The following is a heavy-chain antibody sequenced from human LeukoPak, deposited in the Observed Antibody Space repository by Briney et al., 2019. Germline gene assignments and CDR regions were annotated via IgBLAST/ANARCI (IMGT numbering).Heavy chain of an antibody. V-gene: IGHV3-11*04. D-gene: IGHD3-10*01. CDR3: ARPHYGLGSYYINPDFDY. J-gene: IGHJ4*02. CDR1: GFTFSDYF. CDR2: ISGSGSTK. Sequence: PGGSLRLSCAASGFTFSDYFMSWIRQAPGKGLEWVSYISGSGSTKYYADSVKGRFTISRDNAKNSLYLQMNSLRAEDTAVYYCARPHYGLGSYYINPDFDYWGQGILVTVSS.